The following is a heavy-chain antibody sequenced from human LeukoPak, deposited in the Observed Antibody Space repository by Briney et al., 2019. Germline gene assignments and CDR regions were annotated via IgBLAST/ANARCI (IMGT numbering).Heavy chain of an antibody. CDR2: MNPNSGNT. V-gene: IGHV1-8*01. Sequence: GASVKVSCKASGYTFTSYDINWVRQATGQGLEWMGWMNPNSGNTGYAQKFRGRVTMTRNTSISAAYMELSSLRSEDTAVYYCAREVVAVAGKTAIDYWGQGTLVTVSS. CDR3: AREVVAVAGKTAIDY. CDR1: GYTFTSYD. D-gene: IGHD6-19*01. J-gene: IGHJ4*02.